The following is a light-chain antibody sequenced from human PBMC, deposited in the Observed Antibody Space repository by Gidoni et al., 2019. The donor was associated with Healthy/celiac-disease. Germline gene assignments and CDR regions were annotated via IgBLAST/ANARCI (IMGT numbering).Light chain of an antibody. V-gene: IGKV1-39*01. CDR3: QQSYSTPCT. J-gene: IGKJ3*01. CDR2: AAS. CDR1: QSISSY. Sequence: DIQTTQSPPSLSASVGDRVTITCRASQSISSYLNWYQQKPGKAPKPLIYAASSVQSGVPPRFSGSGSGTDFTLTISSLQPEDFATYYCQQSYSTPCTFGPGTKVDIK.